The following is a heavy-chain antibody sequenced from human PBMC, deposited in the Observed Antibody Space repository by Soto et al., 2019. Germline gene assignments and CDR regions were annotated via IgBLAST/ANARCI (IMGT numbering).Heavy chain of an antibody. CDR2: IVVGSGNT. D-gene: IGHD3-22*01. J-gene: IGHJ6*02. CDR3: AAGRVRWDSSLYYYYYGMDV. CDR1: GFTFTSSA. Sequence: ASVKVSCKASGFTFTSSAVQWVRQARGQRLEWIGWIVVGSGNTNYAQKFQERVTITRDMSTSTAYMELSSLRSEDTAVYYCAAGRVRWDSSLYYYYYGMDVWGQGTTVTVSS. V-gene: IGHV1-58*01.